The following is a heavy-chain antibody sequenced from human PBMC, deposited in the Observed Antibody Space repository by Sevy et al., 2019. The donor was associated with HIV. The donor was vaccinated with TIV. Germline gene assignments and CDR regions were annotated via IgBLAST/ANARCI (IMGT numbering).Heavy chain of an antibody. J-gene: IGHJ6*02. CDR3: AREGSPYDTYYYYYGMDV. V-gene: IGHV3-30*02. Sequence: GGSLRLSCAASGFTFSSYGMHWVRQAPGKGLEWVAFIRYDGSNKYYADSVKGRFTISRDNSKNTLYLQMNTLRAEDTAVYYCAREGSPYDTYYYYYGMDVWGQGTTVTVSS. D-gene: IGHD5-12*01. CDR2: IRYDGSNK. CDR1: GFTFSSYG.